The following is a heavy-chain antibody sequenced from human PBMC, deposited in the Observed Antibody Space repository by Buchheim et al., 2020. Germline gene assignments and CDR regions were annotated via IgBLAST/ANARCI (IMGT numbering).Heavy chain of an antibody. CDR2: IYYSGST. J-gene: IGHJ6*02. D-gene: IGHD3-3*01. V-gene: IGHV4-59*08. CDR3: ARHGRSGYFQYYYYGMDV. Sequence: QVQLQESGPGLVKPSETLSLTCTVSGGSISSYYWSWIRQPPEKGLEWIGYIYYSGSTNYNPSLKSRVTISVDTSKNQFSLKLSSVTAADTAVYYCARHGRSGYFQYYYYGMDVWGQGT. CDR1: GGSISSYY.